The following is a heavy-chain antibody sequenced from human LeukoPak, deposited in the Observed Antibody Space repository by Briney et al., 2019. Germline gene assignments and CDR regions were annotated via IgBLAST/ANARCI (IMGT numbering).Heavy chain of an antibody. CDR1: GFTFSDYY. D-gene: IGHD1-26*01. CDR3: ARDVGATGDYFDY. J-gene: IGHJ4*02. Sequence: GGSLRLSCAASGFTFSDYYMSWIRQAPGKGLEWVSYISSSGSITYYADSVKGRFTISRDNAKNSLYLQMNSLRAEDTAVYYCARDVGATGDYFDYWGQGTLVTVSS. V-gene: IGHV3-11*04. CDR2: ISSSGSIT.